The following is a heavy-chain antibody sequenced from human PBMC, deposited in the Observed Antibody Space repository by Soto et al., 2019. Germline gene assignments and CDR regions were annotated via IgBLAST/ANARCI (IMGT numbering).Heavy chain of an antibody. CDR1: GFTFSSYA. J-gene: IGHJ4*02. V-gene: IGHV3-23*01. Sequence: GGSLRLSCAASGFTFSSYAMSWVRQAPGKGLEWVSAISGSGGSTYYADSVKGRFTISRDNSKNTLYLQMNSLRAEDTAVYYCAKSNVQDCSSTSCYTGHWGQGTLVTVSS. CDR3: AKSNVQDCSSTSCYTGH. D-gene: IGHD2-2*02. CDR2: ISGSGGST.